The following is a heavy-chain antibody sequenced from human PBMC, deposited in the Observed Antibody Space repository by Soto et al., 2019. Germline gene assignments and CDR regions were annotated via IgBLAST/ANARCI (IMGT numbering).Heavy chain of an antibody. J-gene: IGHJ3*02. CDR3: AKTTYYYDSSGYYPSGAFDI. CDR2: ISGSGGST. D-gene: IGHD3-22*01. V-gene: IGHV3-23*01. Sequence: TFSSYAMSWVRQAPGKGLEWVSAISGSGGSTYYADSVKGRFTISRDNPKNTLYLQMNSLRAEDTAVYYCAKTTYYYDSSGYYPSGAFDIWGQGTMVTVSS. CDR1: TFSSYA.